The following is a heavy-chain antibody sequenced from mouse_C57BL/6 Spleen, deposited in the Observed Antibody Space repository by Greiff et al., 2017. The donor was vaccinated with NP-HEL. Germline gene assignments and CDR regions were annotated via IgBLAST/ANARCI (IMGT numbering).Heavy chain of an antibody. J-gene: IGHJ3*01. D-gene: IGHD1-1*01. CDR2: IHPTSGST. Sequence: QVQLQQPGAELVKPGASVKLSCKASGYTFTSYWMHWVKQRPGQGLEWIGMIHPTSGSTNYNEKFKSKATLTVDKSSSTAYMQLSSLTSDDSAVYYCAWYYGSSYGGFAYWGQGTLVTVSA. CDR3: AWYYGSSYGGFAY. CDR1: GYTFTSYW. V-gene: IGHV1-64*01.